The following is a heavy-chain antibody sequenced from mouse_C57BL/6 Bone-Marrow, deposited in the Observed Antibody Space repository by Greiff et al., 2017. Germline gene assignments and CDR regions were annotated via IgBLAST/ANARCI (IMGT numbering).Heavy chain of an antibody. CDR3: AQWGFAY. Sequence: EVKLVESGGGLVKPGGSLKLSCAASGFTFSDYGMHWVRQAPEKGLEWVAYISSGSSTIYYADTVKGRFTISRDNAKNTLFLQMTSLRSEDAAMYYCAQWGFAYWGQGTLVTVSA. CDR2: ISSGSSTI. CDR1: GFTFSDYG. J-gene: IGHJ3*01. V-gene: IGHV5-17*01.